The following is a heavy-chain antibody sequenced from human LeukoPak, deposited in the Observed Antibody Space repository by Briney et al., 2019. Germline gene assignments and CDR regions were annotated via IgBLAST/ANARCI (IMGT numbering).Heavy chain of an antibody. J-gene: IGHJ4*02. CDR3: AKDHPHYYDSSGYYYY. Sequence: GGSLRLSCAASGFTSSSYGMSWVRQAPGKGLEWVSAISGSGGSTYYADSVKGRFTISRDNSKNTLYLQMNSLRAEDTAVYYCAKDHPHYYDSSGYYYYWGQGTLVTVSS. V-gene: IGHV3-23*01. CDR1: GFTSSSYG. CDR2: ISGSGGST. D-gene: IGHD3-22*01.